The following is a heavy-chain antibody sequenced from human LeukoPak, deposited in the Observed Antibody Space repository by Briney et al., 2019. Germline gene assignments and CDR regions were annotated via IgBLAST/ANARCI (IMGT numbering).Heavy chain of an antibody. CDR3: ARDAPRGWYLDWFDP. J-gene: IGHJ5*02. CDR1: GGSISSYY. Sequence: IPSETLSLTCTVSGGSISSYYWSWIRQPAGKGLEWIGRIYTSGSTNYNPSLKSRVTMSVDTSKNQFSLKLSSVTAADTAVYYCARDAPRGWYLDWFDPWGQGTLVTVSS. D-gene: IGHD6-19*01. CDR2: IYTSGST. V-gene: IGHV4-4*07.